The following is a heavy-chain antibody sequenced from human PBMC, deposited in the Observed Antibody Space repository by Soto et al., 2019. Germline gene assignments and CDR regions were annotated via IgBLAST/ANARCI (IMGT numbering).Heavy chain of an antibody. Sequence: EVQLVESGGGLVKPGGSLRLSCAASGFTFSSYSMIWVRQAPGKGLEWVSSISSSSSYIYYADSVKGRFTISRDNAKNSLYLQMNSLRAEDTAVYYCATTSSSWSEDWYFDLWGRGTLVTVSS. CDR2: ISSSSSYI. CDR1: GFTFSSYS. J-gene: IGHJ2*01. CDR3: ATTSSSWSEDWYFDL. D-gene: IGHD6-13*01. V-gene: IGHV3-21*01.